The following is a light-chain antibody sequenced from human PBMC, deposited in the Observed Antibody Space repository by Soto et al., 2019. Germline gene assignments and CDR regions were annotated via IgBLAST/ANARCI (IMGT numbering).Light chain of an antibody. CDR2: AAS. J-gene: IGKJ1*01. Sequence: DIQMTQSPSSLSASVGDRVTITCRASQDIRSDLGWYQQKPGKAPKRLIYAASSSQSGVPSRFSGSGSGTDFTLTISSLQPEDFATYYCLQIYSYPWTFRQGTKVEIK. CDR1: QDIRSD. V-gene: IGKV1-17*01. CDR3: LQIYSYPWT.